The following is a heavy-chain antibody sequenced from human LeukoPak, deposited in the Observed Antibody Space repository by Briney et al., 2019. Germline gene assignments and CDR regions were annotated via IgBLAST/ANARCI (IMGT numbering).Heavy chain of an antibody. D-gene: IGHD6-6*01. CDR3: ARGPTRQYFDS. Sequence: PSETLSLTCTVSGGSINSYYWSWIRQPPGKGLEWIGYIFYSGSTNYNPSLQSRVTISVDTSRNQFSLDLSSVTATDTAVYYCARGPTRQYFDSWGRGTLVTVSS. J-gene: IGHJ4*02. CDR2: IFYSGST. V-gene: IGHV4-59*01. CDR1: GGSINSYY.